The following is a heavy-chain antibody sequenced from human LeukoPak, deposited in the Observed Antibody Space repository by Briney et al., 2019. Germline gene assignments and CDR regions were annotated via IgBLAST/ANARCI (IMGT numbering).Heavy chain of an antibody. CDR3: ARGANYSPMAPFDY. V-gene: IGHV1-2*02. J-gene: IGHJ4*02. D-gene: IGHD3-10*01. Sequence: ASVKVSCKASGYTFTGYYIHLVRQAPGQGLEWMGWINPNSGGTNYAQKFQGRVTMTRDTSISTVYMELSRLKSDDTAVYYCARGANYSPMAPFDYWGQGTLVTVSS. CDR1: GYTFTGYY. CDR2: INPNSGGT.